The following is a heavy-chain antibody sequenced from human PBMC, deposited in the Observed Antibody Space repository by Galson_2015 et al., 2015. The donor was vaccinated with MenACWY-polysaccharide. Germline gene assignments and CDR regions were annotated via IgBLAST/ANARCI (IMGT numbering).Heavy chain of an antibody. Sequence: SLRLSCAVSGFTFSSSGMHWVRQAPGKGLEWVAVISYDGRSRYYADSVMGRFTISRDTSKNTLYLQMNSLRTDDTAVYYCAKDYTGWRGFDHWGQGTLVTVSS. CDR2: ISYDGRSR. D-gene: IGHD6-19*01. CDR3: AKDYTGWRGFDH. CDR1: GFTFSSSG. V-gene: IGHV3-30*18. J-gene: IGHJ4*02.